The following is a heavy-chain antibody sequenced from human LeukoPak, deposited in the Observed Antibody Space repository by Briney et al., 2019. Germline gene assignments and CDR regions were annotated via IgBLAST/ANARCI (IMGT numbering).Heavy chain of an antibody. CDR3: ARGIRITMVRGVILSYYMDV. Sequence: ASVKDSCKASVYTFFDYVLNWVRQAPGQGREWMGIINPSGGSTSYAQKFQGRVTMTRNTSISTAYMELSSLRSEDTAVYYCARGIRITMVRGVILSYYMDVWGKGTTVTISS. D-gene: IGHD3-10*01. V-gene: IGHV1-8*02. J-gene: IGHJ6*03. CDR2: INPSGGST. CDR1: VYTFFDYV.